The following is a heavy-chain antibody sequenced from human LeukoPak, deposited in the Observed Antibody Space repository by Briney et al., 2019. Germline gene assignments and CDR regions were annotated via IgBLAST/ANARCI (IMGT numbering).Heavy chain of an antibody. D-gene: IGHD3-3*01. CDR3: ARDLGTQYDFWSGYYTNNWFDP. J-gene: IGHJ5*02. Sequence: SETLSLTCTVSGGSISSHYWSWIQQPPGKGLEWIGYIHYSGSTNYNPSLKSRVTISVDTSKNQFSLKLSSVTAADTAVYYCARDLGTQYDFWSGYYTNNWFDPWGQGTLVTVSS. CDR2: IHYSGST. CDR1: GGSISSHY. V-gene: IGHV4-59*11.